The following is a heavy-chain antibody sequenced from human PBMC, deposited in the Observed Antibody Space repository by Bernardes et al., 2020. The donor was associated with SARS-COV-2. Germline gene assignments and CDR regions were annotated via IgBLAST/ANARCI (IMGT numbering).Heavy chain of an antibody. CDR1: GFTFSSFW. CDR3: ARLVGNCWYGIDY. V-gene: IGHV3-7*04. J-gene: IGHJ4*02. D-gene: IGHD6-13*01. Sequence: GGSLRLCCAASGFTFSSFWMSWVRRAPGKGLEWVANIEKDGSEQYYVDSVKGRFTIYRDNAKNSLYLPMNSLRAEDTAVYYCARLVGNCWYGIDYWGQGTQVTVSS. CDR2: IEKDGSEQ.